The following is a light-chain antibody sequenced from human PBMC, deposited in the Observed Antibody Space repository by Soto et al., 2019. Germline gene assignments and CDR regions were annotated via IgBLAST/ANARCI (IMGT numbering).Light chain of an antibody. CDR2: RNN. V-gene: IGLV1-47*01. CDR1: SSNIGSNY. CDR3: AAWDDSLSGHVV. J-gene: IGLJ2*01. Sequence: QSALTQPPSASGTPGQRVTISCSGSSSNIGSNYVYWHQQLPGTAPKLLIYRNNQRPSGVPDRFSGSKSGTSASLAISGLRSEDEADYYCAAWDDSLSGHVVFGGGTKLTVL.